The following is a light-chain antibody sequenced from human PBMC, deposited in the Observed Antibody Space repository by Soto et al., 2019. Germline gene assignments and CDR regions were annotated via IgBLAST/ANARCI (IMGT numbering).Light chain of an antibody. CDR2: GAS. CDR1: QSVSSN. J-gene: IGKJ3*01. Sequence: EIVMTQSPATLSVSPGERATLSCRASQSVSSNLAWYQQKPDQAPRLLIYGASTRATGIPARFSGSGSGTDFTLTISSLQSADFAVYYCQQYNNWPFTFGPGTKVDIK. CDR3: QQYNNWPFT. V-gene: IGKV3-15*01.